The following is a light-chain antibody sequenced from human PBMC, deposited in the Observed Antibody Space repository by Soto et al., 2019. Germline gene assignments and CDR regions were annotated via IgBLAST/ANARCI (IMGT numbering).Light chain of an antibody. CDR2: DAS. CDR1: QSVSSY. V-gene: IGKV3-11*01. J-gene: IGKJ5*01. CDR3: QQRSNWPPIT. Sequence: EIVLTQSPATLSFSPGGRAPLSCRASQSVSSYLAWYQQKPGQAPRLLIYDASNRATGIPARFSGSGSGTDFTLTISSLEPEDFAVYYCQQRSNWPPITFGQGTRLEIK.